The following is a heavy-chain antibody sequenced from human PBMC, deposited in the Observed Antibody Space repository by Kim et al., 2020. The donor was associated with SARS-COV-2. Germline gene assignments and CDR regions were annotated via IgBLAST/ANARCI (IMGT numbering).Heavy chain of an antibody. Sequence: GGSLRLSCTASGFTFGDYAVSWFRQAPGKGLEWVGVIKNTFYGGTSEYAASVKGRFTISRDDSKSIAYLQMSSLETEDTAMYYCARAGSGDYLFDYWGQGTLVTVSS. CDR3: ARAGSGDYLFDY. V-gene: IGHV3-49*03. CDR2: IKNTFYGGTS. CDR1: GFTFGDYA. J-gene: IGHJ4*02. D-gene: IGHD4-17*01.